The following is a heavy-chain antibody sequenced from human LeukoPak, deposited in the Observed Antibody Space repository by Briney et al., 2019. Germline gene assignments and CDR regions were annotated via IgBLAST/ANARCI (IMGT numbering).Heavy chain of an antibody. J-gene: IGHJ4*02. D-gene: IGHD4-17*01. CDR1: GYTFSRYG. CDR3: VRDSGTVTYYFDL. V-gene: IGHV3-33*01. Sequence: GGSLRLSCAASGYTFSRYGMHWVRQAPGRGLEWVAVIWYDGSKKDYADSVKGRFTISRDDSMSTLYLQMSSLRADGTAVYYCVRDSGTVTYYFDLWGQGTLVTVSS. CDR2: IWYDGSKK.